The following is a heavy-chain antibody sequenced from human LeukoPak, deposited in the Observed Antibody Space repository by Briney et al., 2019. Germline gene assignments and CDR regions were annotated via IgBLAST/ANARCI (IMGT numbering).Heavy chain of an antibody. CDR3: ARRDFWSGLDP. D-gene: IGHD3-3*01. Sequence: SETLSLTCTVSGGSISSSSYYWGWIRQPPGKGLEWIGSIYYSGSTYYNPSLKSRVTISVDTSKNQFSLKLSSVTAADTAVYYCARRDFWSGLDPWGQGTLATVSS. J-gene: IGHJ5*02. CDR1: GGSISSSSYY. CDR2: IYYSGST. V-gene: IGHV4-39*01.